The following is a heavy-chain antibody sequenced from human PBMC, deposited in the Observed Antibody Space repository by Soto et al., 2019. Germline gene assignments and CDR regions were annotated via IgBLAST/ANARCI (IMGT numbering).Heavy chain of an antibody. CDR3: ARVSGAAVAGILNPRGNDY. CDR2: ISAYNGNT. Sequence: GASVKVSCKASGYTFTSYGISWVRQAPGQGLGWMGWISAYNGNTNYAQKLQGRVTMTTDTSTSTAYMELRSLRSDDTAVYYCARVSGAAVAGILNPRGNDYWGQGTLVTVSS. J-gene: IGHJ4*02. CDR1: GYTFTSYG. V-gene: IGHV1-18*01. D-gene: IGHD6-19*01.